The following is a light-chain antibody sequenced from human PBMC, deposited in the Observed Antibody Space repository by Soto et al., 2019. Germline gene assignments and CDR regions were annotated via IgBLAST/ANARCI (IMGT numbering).Light chain of an antibody. Sequence: DIPMTQSPSTLSASVGDRVTITCRASQSISSCLAWYQQKPGKAPKFLIYDASTLESGVPSRFSGSGSETEFTLTISSLQPEDVAIYYCQHYKSAPWTFGQGTKVELK. J-gene: IGKJ1*01. CDR2: DAS. CDR3: QHYKSAPWT. CDR1: QSISSC. V-gene: IGKV1-5*01.